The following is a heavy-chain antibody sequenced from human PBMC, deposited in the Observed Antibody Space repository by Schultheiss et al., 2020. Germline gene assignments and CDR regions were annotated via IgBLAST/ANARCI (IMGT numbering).Heavy chain of an antibody. J-gene: IGHJ6*02. D-gene: IGHD2-15*01. V-gene: IGHV4-59*01. CDR3: ARGRRWWHDYYYYGMDV. Sequence: SETLSLTCAVYGGSFSSYYWSWIRQPPGKGLEWIGYIYYSGSTNYNPSLKSRVTISVDTSKNQFSLKLSSVTAADTAVYYCARGRRWWHDYYYYGMDVWGQGTTVTVSS. CDR1: GGSFSSYY. CDR2: IYYSGST.